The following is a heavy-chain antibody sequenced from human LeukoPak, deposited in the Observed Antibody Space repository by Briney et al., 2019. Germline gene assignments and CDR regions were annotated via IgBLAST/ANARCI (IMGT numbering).Heavy chain of an antibody. Sequence: PSETLSLTCTVSGGSISSSSYYWGWIRQPPGKGLEWIGSIYYSGSTYYNPSLKSRVTISVDTSKNQFSLKLSSVTAADTAVYYCARDTPNLYDILTGYYQNNWFDPWGRGTLVTVSS. J-gene: IGHJ5*02. V-gene: IGHV4-39*07. CDR1: GGSISSSSYY. D-gene: IGHD3-9*01. CDR3: ARDTPNLYDILTGYYQNNWFDP. CDR2: IYYSGST.